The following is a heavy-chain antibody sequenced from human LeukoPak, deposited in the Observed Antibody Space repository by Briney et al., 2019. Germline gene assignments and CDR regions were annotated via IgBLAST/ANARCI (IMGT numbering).Heavy chain of an antibody. D-gene: IGHD4-17*01. CDR3: ARGSYDYGDYVPYYYYYMDV. J-gene: IGHJ6*03. Sequence: SGGSLRLSCAASGFTFSSYSMNWVRQAPGKGLEWVPSISSSSSYIYYADSVKGRFTISRDNAKNSLYLQMNSLRAEDTAVYYCARGSYDYGDYVPYYYYYMDVWGKGTTVTVSS. V-gene: IGHV3-21*01. CDR2: ISSSSSYI. CDR1: GFTFSSYS.